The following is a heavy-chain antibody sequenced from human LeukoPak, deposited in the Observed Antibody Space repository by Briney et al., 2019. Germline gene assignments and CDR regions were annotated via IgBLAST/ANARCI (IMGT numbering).Heavy chain of an antibody. D-gene: IGHD4-17*01. V-gene: IGHV3-74*01. CDR3: ARAPYGDYVDY. Sequence: GGSLRLSCAASGFTFSSYWMHWVRQAPGKGLVWVSRINSDGSSTSYADSVKGRFTISRDNAKNTLYLQMNSLRAEDTAVYYCARAPYGDYVDYWGQGTRVTVSS. CDR1: GFTFSSYW. CDR2: INSDGSST. J-gene: IGHJ4*02.